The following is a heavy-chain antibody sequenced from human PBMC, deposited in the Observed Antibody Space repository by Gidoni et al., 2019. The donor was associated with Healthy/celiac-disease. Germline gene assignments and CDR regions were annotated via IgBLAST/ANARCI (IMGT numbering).Heavy chain of an antibody. V-gene: IGHV3-21*01. CDR2: ISSSSSYI. J-gene: IGHJ6*02. CDR3: ARDTSGSYGWDGMDV. D-gene: IGHD1-26*01. CDR1: GFTFSSYS. Sequence: EVQLVESGGGLVKPGGSLRLSCAASGFTFSSYSMNWGRPAPGKGLEWVSSISSSSSYIYDADSVKGRFTISIDNAKNSLYLQMNSLRAEDTAVYYCARDTSGSYGWDGMDVWGQGTTVTVSS.